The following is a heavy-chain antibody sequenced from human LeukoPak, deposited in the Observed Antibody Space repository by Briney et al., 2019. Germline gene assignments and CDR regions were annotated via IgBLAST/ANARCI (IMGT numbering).Heavy chain of an antibody. J-gene: IGHJ4*02. Sequence: GGSLRLSCAASGFTFSSYSMNWVRQAPGKGLEWVSSISSSSSYIYYADSVKGRFTISRDNAKNSLYLQMNSLRAEDTAVYYCARIAPNYGGNFWFDYWGQGTLVTVSS. CDR3: ARIAPNYGGNFWFDY. CDR1: GFTFSSYS. V-gene: IGHV3-21*01. D-gene: IGHD4-23*01. CDR2: ISSSSSYI.